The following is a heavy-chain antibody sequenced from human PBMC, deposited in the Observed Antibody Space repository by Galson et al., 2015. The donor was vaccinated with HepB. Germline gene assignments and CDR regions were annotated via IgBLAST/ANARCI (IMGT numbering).Heavy chain of an antibody. D-gene: IGHD2-21*02. V-gene: IGHV3-7*03. Sequence: SLRLSCAVSGFTYSNYWMSWVRQAPGRGLEWVANIKYDGSEKYYMRSVEGRFTVSRDNAQNSLYLHMSSLRAEDTAVYYCARGWDIEVTANFDHWGQGALVTVSS. J-gene: IGHJ4*02. CDR2: IKYDGSEK. CDR1: GFTYSNYW. CDR3: ARGWDIEVTANFDH.